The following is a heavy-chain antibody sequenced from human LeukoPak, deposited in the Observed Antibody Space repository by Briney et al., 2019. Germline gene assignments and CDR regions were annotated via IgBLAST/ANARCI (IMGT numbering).Heavy chain of an antibody. CDR3: AKAAIDCSSTSCYPTVFDY. CDR2: ISDSGGST. CDR1: GFTFSSYA. Sequence: GGSLRLSCAASGFTFSSYAMSWVRQAPGKGLEWVSAISDSGGSTYYADSVKGRFTISRDNSKNTLYLQMNSLRAEDTAVYYCAKAAIDCSSTSCYPTVFDYWGQGTLVTVSS. D-gene: IGHD2-2*01. V-gene: IGHV3-23*01. J-gene: IGHJ4*02.